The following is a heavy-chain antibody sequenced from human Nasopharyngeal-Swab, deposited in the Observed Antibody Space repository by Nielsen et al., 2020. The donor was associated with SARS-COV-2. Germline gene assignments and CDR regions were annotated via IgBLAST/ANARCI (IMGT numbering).Heavy chain of an antibody. J-gene: IGHJ4*02. CDR1: GFTFSDYY. CDR3: ARVAWEIGVVVAAGAPDY. V-gene: IGHV3-11*05. CDR2: INSSSSYT. D-gene: IGHD2-15*01. Sequence: LKISCAASGFTFSDYYMSWIRQAPVKGLEWVSYINSSSSYTNYAESVKGRFTISRDNATTSLYLQMYSLRAEDPAVYYCARVAWEIGVVVAAGAPDYWGQGTLVTVSS.